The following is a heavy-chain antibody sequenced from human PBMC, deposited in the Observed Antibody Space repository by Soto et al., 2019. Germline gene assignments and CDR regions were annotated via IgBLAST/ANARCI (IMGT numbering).Heavy chain of an antibody. D-gene: IGHD2-21*02. CDR2: IIPVLNIA. CDR1: GGPFTNYT. CDR3: ARAPTASAPFVF. V-gene: IGHV1-69*02. J-gene: IGHJ4*02. Sequence: QVQLVQSGAEMKRPASSVKVSCEASGGPFTNYTLSWVRQAPGQGLEWMGWIIPVLNIAKYAQKFQDRINITADKSTNTAYLEVSSLRSEDTAIYFGARAPTASAPFVFWGQGTLVTVSS.